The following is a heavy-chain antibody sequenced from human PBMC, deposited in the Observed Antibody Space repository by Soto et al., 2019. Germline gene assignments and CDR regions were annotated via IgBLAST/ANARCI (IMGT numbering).Heavy chain of an antibody. Sequence: GALRLSCAASGFTFSSYSMNWVRQAPGKGLEWVSSISSSSSYIYYADSVKGRFTISRDNAKNSLYLQMNSLRAEDTAVYYCARELRPYSSSYFDYWGQGTLVTVSS. D-gene: IGHD6-6*01. CDR3: ARELRPYSSSYFDY. CDR1: GFTFSSYS. J-gene: IGHJ4*02. CDR2: ISSSSSYI. V-gene: IGHV3-21*01.